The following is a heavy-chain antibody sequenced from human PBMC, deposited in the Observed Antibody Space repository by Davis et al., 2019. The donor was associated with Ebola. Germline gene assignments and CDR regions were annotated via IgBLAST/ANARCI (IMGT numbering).Heavy chain of an antibody. J-gene: IGHJ4*02. CDR3: AKDLGAKSYDYGNY. Sequence: GGSLRLSCAASGFTFSSYGMHWVRQAPGKGLEWVAAISYDGSNKYYADSVKGRFTISRDNSKNTLYLQMNSLRAEDTAVYYCAKDLGAKSYDYGNYWGQGTLVTVSS. CDR1: GFTFSSYG. CDR2: ISYDGSNK. D-gene: IGHD4-17*01. V-gene: IGHV3-30*18.